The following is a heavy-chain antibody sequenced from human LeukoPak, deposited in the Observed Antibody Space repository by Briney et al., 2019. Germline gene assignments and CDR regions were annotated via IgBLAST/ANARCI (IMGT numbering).Heavy chain of an antibody. D-gene: IGHD5-18*01. J-gene: IGHJ6*03. CDR3: ARVRLPPYYYYYYYMDV. V-gene: IGHV4-34*01. CDR2: FNHSGST. Sequence: SETLSLNCAVYGGSFSGYSRTWIRQPPGKGLEWIGEFNHSGSTNYNPSLKSRVTISVDTSKNQFSLKLTSVTAADTAVYYCARVRLPPYYYYYYYMDVWGKGTTVTVSS. CDR1: GGSFSGYS.